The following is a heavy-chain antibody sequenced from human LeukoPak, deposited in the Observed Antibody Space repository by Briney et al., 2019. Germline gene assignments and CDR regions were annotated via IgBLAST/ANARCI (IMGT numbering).Heavy chain of an antibody. J-gene: IGHJ4*02. Sequence: PSETLSLTCTVSGGSISSSSYYWGWIRQPPGKGLEWIGSIYYSGSTYYNPSLKSRVTISVDTSKNQFSLKLSSVTAADTAAYYCARSYDILTGYYPYYFDYWGQGTLVTVSS. D-gene: IGHD3-9*01. CDR2: IYYSGST. CDR1: GGSISSSSYY. CDR3: ARSYDILTGYYPYYFDY. V-gene: IGHV4-39*07.